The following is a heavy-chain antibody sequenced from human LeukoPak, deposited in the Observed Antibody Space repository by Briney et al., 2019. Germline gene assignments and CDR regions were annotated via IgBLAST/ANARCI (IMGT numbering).Heavy chain of an antibody. D-gene: IGHD6-13*01. CDR3: ALVGSTAADYFDY. CDR2: ISYDGSNK. CDR1: GFTFSSYG. Sequence: GGSLRLSCAASGFTFSSYGMHWVRQAPGKGLEWVAVISYDGSNKYYADSVKGRFTISRDNSKNTMYLQMNSLRAEDTAVYYCALVGSTAADYFDYWGQGTLVTVS. J-gene: IGHJ4*02. V-gene: IGHV3-30*03.